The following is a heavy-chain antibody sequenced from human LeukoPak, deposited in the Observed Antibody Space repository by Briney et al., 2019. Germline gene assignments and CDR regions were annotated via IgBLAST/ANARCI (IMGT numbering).Heavy chain of an antibody. CDR2: ISGSGDNT. CDR3: AKVTYGSGTYGAFDY. Sequence: GGSLRLSCAASGLTFSSHGMSWVRQAPGKGLEWVSTISGSGDNTYYADSVKGRFTISRDNSKHTLYLQMNSLRAEDTAVYYCAKVTYGSGTYGAFDYWGQGTLVTVSS. J-gene: IGHJ4*02. V-gene: IGHV3-23*01. D-gene: IGHD3-10*01. CDR1: GLTFSSHG.